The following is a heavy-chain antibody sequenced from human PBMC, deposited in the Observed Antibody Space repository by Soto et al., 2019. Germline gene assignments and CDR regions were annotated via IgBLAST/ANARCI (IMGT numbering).Heavy chain of an antibody. CDR1: GFSLTTGRMG. CDR2: IFSDNER. Sequence: QVTLKDSGPVLGKPTETLTLTCTVSGFSLTTGRMGVSWIRQPPGKALECLAHIFSDNERSYSTSLQGRFTNSKDSSGRQVVPGMTNMDPVDSVTYYGVSVNADSYQFCYGMDVWGQGTTVTVPS. CDR3: VSVNADSYQFCYGMDV. V-gene: IGHV2-26*01. D-gene: IGHD4-17*01. J-gene: IGHJ6*02.